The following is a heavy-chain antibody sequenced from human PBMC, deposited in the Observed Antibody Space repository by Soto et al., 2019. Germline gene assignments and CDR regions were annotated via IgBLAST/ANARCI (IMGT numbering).Heavy chain of an antibody. Sequence: PSETLSLTCTVSGGTISSWYWSWIRQPPGKGLEWIGYIYYSGSTNCNPSLKSRVTISVDTSKNQFSLKLSSVTAADTAVYYCARVPDRWGQGTLVTVSS. V-gene: IGHV4-59*08. CDR2: IYYSGST. D-gene: IGHD2-2*01. CDR3: ARVPDR. J-gene: IGHJ5*02. CDR1: GGTISSWY.